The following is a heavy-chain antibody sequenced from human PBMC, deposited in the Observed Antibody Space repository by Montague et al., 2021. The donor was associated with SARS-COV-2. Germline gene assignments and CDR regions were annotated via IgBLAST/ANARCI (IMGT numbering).Heavy chain of an antibody. CDR1: GDSISTDNW. V-gene: IGHV4-4*02. CDR2: IYHTGST. Sequence: SETLSLTCVVSGDSISTDNWWTWVRLPPGKGLERVGEIYHTGSTIYKPSLKSRVSMSVDKSWNQFSLRLTSVTAADTAVYYCARGRQPVVVPGACPAGRAFDIWGQGTMVTVSS. J-gene: IGHJ3*02. D-gene: IGHD2-2*01. CDR3: ARGRQPVVVPGACPAGRAFDI.